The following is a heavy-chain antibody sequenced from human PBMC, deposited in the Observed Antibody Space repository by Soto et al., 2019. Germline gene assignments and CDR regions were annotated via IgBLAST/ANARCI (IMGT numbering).Heavy chain of an antibody. J-gene: IGHJ6*02. CDR3: ARSLRGGGSYFYYYGMDV. Sequence: SETLSLTCTVSGGSVSSGSYYWSWIRQPPGKGLEWIGYIYYSGSTNYNPSLKSRVTISVDTSKNQFSLKLSSVTAADTAVYYGARSLRGGGSYFYYYGMDVWGQGTTVTVSS. V-gene: IGHV4-61*01. D-gene: IGHD2-15*01. CDR1: GGSVSSGSYY. CDR2: IYYSGST.